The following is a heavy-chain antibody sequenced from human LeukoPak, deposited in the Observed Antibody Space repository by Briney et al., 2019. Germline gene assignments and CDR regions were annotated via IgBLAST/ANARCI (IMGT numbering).Heavy chain of an antibody. Sequence: TGGSLRLSCAAAGFTFTSYSMNWVRQAPGRGLEWVSSISGDSFHIYYADSVRGRFTISRDNAKNSLYLQMNSLRAEDTAVYYCARAGDFWSGYHDATYYYYYMDVWGKGTTVTVSS. J-gene: IGHJ6*03. CDR1: GFTFTSYS. V-gene: IGHV3-21*01. CDR3: ARAGDFWSGYHDATYYYYYMDV. D-gene: IGHD3-3*01. CDR2: ISGDSFHI.